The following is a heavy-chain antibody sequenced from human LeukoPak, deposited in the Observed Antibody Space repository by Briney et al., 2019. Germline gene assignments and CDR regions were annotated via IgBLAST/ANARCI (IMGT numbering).Heavy chain of an antibody. V-gene: IGHV4-39*07. CDR2: IYYSGST. D-gene: IGHD6-13*01. Sequence: SETLSLTCTVSGGSLSSSRYYWGWIRQPPGTGLEWLGSIYYSGSTYYNPSLKSRVTISVDTSKNQFSLKLSSVTAADTAVYYCARYDSSSWYWFDPWGQGTLVTVSS. J-gene: IGHJ5*02. CDR1: GGSLSSSRYY. CDR3: ARYDSSSWYWFDP.